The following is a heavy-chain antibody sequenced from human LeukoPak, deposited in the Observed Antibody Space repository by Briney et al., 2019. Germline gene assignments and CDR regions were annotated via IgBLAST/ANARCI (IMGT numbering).Heavy chain of an antibody. J-gene: IGHJ4*02. CDR2: ISSDGTSA. Sequence: GGSLRPSCGASGFTFSSHRMHWVRQAPGKAPAWVARISSDGTSAVYADSVRGRFTVSRDNAKSTMFLQMDSLRAEDTAVYYCVRLTFYEGRGHYPDHWGQGTLVTVSS. D-gene: IGHD3-22*01. CDR3: VRLTFYEGRGHYPDH. CDR1: GFTFSSHR. V-gene: IGHV3-74*01.